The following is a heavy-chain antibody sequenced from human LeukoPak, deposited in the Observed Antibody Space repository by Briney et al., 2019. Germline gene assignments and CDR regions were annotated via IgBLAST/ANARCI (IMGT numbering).Heavy chain of an antibody. CDR3: AKERQQLVLGDYFDY. D-gene: IGHD6-13*01. Sequence: GGSLRLSCAASGFTFSSYGMHWVRQAPGKGLEWVAVISYDGSNKYYADSVKGRFTISRDNSKNTLYLQMNSLRAEDTAVYYCAKERQQLVLGDYFDYWDQGTLVTVSS. CDR1: GFTFSSYG. CDR2: ISYDGSNK. J-gene: IGHJ4*02. V-gene: IGHV3-30*18.